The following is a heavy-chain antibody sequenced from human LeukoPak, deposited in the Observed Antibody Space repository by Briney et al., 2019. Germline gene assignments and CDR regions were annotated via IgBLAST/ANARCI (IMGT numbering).Heavy chain of an antibody. Sequence: ASVKVSCKASGYTFSRQYMHFVRRAPGQGLEWMGIINPSSGNTNYAQKFQGRVTMTRDTSTSTIYMDLSSLRSDDTAVYYCSTSVGGTEFDSWGQGALVTVSS. D-gene: IGHD3-16*01. J-gene: IGHJ4*02. CDR3: STSVGGTEFDS. V-gene: IGHV1-46*01. CDR1: GYTFSRQY. CDR2: INPSSGNT.